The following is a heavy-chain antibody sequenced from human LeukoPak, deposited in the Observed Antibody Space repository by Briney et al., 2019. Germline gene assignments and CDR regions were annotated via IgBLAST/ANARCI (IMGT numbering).Heavy chain of an antibody. J-gene: IGHJ6*02. CDR1: GYTFTSYG. CDR2: ISAYNGNT. D-gene: IGHD2-15*01. V-gene: IGHV1-18*01. Sequence: GASVKVSCKASGYTFTSYGISWVRQAPGQGLEWMRWISAYNGNTNYAQKLQGRVTMTTDTSTSTAYMELRSLRSDDTAVYYCARDMRYCSGGSCYSGYYGMDVWGQGTTVTVSS. CDR3: ARDMRYCSGGSCYSGYYGMDV.